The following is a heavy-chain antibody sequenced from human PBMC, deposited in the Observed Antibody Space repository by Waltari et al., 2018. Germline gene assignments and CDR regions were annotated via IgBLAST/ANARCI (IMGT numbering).Heavy chain of an antibody. D-gene: IGHD3-3*01. CDR2: IVVDSGNT. CDR3: ATDQEVEYDFWRGYMY. V-gene: IGHV1-58*01. CDR1: AFAFKTSS. J-gene: IGHJ4*02. Sequence: QMVQSGPEVKKTGASVKVSCKASAFAFKTSSVQGLRQARGQRPEWIGWIVVDSGNTNYARKFQDRVTFTRDLSTSTAYMELTSLRSEDTAVYYCATDQEVEYDFWRGYMYWGQGTLVSVSS.